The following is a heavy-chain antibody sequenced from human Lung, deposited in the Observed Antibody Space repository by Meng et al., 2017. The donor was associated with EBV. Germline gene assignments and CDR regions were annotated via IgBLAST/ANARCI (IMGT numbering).Heavy chain of an antibody. J-gene: IGHJ4*02. CDR3: ARVTLWFGELEY. CDR1: GGSISRGYF. V-gene: IGHV4-38-2*02. CDR2: INHSGST. D-gene: IGHD3-10*01. Sequence: ESGPGLGNPSETRSLHCTVSGGSISRGYFWGWIRQPTGKGLEWIGEINHSGSTNYNPSLKSRVTISVDTSKNQFSLKLSSVTAADTAVYYCARVTLWFGELEYWGQGTLVTVSS.